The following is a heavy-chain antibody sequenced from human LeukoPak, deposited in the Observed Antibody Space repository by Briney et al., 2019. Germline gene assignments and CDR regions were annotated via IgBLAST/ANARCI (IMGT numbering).Heavy chain of an antibody. CDR1: GFTFSSYG. Sequence: GGSLRLSCAASGFTFSSYGMHWVRQAPGKGLEWVAVISYDGSNKYYADSVKGRFTISRDNSKNTLYLQMNSLRAEDTAVYYCAKDRLAGTVDYWGQGTTVTVSS. J-gene: IGHJ6*02. V-gene: IGHV3-30*18. D-gene: IGHD6-19*01. CDR2: ISYDGSNK. CDR3: AKDRLAGTVDY.